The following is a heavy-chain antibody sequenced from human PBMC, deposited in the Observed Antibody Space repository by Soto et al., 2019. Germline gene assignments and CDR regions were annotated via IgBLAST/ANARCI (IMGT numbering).Heavy chain of an antibody. CDR2: ISAYNGNT. D-gene: IGHD3-16*01. CDR1: GYTFTSYG. Sequence: GASVKVSCKASGYTFTSYGISCVRQAPGQGLEWMGWISAYNGNTNYAQKLQGRVTMTTDTSTSTAYMELRSLRSDDTAVYYCARVDYGQYYYYYGMDVRGQGTTVTVSS. V-gene: IGHV1-18*01. J-gene: IGHJ6*02. CDR3: ARVDYGQYYYYYGMDV.